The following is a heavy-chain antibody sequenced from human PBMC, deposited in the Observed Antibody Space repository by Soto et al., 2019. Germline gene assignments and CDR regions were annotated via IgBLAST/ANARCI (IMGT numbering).Heavy chain of an antibody. CDR1: GFTFSKYW. D-gene: IGHD5-18*01. V-gene: IGHV3-7*03. CDR2: INRDGSEK. CDR3: VRPSRYTFGYFDS. J-gene: IGHJ4*02. Sequence: VGSLRLSCVASGFTFSKYWMSWVRQAPGKGLQWVANINRDGSEKYYVDSLKGRFTISRDNAENSLYLEMNTLTAADTAVYYCVRPSRYTFGYFDSWGQGALVTVSS.